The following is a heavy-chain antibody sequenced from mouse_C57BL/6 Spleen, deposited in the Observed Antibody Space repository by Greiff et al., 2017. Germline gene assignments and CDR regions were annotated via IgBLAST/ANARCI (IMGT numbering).Heavy chain of an antibody. CDR3: ATAVVGYYFDY. CDR2: IDPSDSET. J-gene: IGHJ2*01. V-gene: IGHV1-52*01. Sequence: QVQLQQPGAELVRPGSSVKLSCKASGYTFTSYWMHWVKQRPIQGLEWIGNIDPSDSETHYNQKFKEKATLNVDKSSSTAYLQLSSLTSEDSAVYSWATAVVGYYFDYWGQGTTLTVSS. D-gene: IGHD1-1*01. CDR1: GYTFTSYW.